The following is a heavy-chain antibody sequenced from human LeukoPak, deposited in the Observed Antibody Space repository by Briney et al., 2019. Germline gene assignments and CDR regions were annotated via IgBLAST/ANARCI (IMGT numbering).Heavy chain of an antibody. Sequence: PSETLSLTCTVSGGSISSSSYYWGWIRQPPGKGLEWIGYIYYSGSTYYNPSLKSRVTISVDTSKNQFSLKLSSVTAADTAVYYCAGDRTYYDFWSGPYYYYGMDVWGQGTTVTVSS. D-gene: IGHD3-3*01. CDR3: AGDRTYYDFWSGPYYYYGMDV. CDR1: GGSISSSSYY. CDR2: IYYSGST. J-gene: IGHJ6*02. V-gene: IGHV4-31*03.